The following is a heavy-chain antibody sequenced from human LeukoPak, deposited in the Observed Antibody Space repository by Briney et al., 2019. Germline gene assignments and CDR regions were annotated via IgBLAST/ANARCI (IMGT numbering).Heavy chain of an antibody. CDR1: GYTFTGYY. CDR3: AMYYYDSSGYGAFDI. D-gene: IGHD3-22*01. CDR2: INPNSGGT. Sequence: ASVRVSCKASGYTFTGYYMHWVRQAPGQGLKWMGRINPNSGGTDYAQKFQGRVTMTRDTSISTAYMELSRLRSDDTAVYYCAMYYYDSSGYGAFDIWGQGTMVTVSS. J-gene: IGHJ3*02. V-gene: IGHV1-2*06.